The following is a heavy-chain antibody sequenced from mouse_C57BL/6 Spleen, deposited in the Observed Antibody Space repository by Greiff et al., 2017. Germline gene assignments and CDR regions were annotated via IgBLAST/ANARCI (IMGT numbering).Heavy chain of an antibody. Sequence: QVQLQQPGAELVMPGASVKLSCKASGYTFTSYWMHWVKQRPGQGLEWIGEIDPSDSYTNYNQKFKGKSTLTVDKSSSTAYMQLSSLTSECSAVYYCARRDYGSSYWYFDVWGTGTTVTVSS. CDR3: ARRDYGSSYWYFDV. V-gene: IGHV1-69*01. CDR1: GYTFTSYW. CDR2: IDPSDSYT. D-gene: IGHD1-1*01. J-gene: IGHJ1*03.